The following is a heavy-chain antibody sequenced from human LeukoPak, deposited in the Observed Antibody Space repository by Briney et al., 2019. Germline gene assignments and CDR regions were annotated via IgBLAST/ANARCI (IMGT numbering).Heavy chain of an antibody. CDR2: IIPILGIA. J-gene: IGHJ4*02. CDR1: GGTFSSYA. V-gene: IGHV1-69*04. CDR3: AKDGMGGPSTEFDY. Sequence: ASVKVSCKASGGTFSSYAISWVRQAPGQGLEWMGRIIPILGIANYAQKFQGRVTITADKSTSTAYMELSSLRSEDTAVYYCAKDGMGGPSTEFDYWGQGTLVTVSS. D-gene: IGHD1-26*01.